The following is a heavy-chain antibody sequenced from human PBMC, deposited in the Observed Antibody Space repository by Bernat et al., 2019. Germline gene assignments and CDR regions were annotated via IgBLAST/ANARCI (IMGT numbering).Heavy chain of an antibody. CDR3: AKDFPMKLQLGYYYYYGMDV. CDR2: IRYDGSNK. Sequence: QVQLVESGGGVVQPGRSLRLSCAASGFTFSSYGMHWVRQAPGKGLEWVAFIRYDGSNKYYADSVKGRFTISRDNSKNTLYLQMNSLRAEDTAVYYCAKDFPMKLQLGYYYYYGMDVWGQGTTVTVSS. CDR1: GFTFSSYG. D-gene: IGHD5-24*01. J-gene: IGHJ6*02. V-gene: IGHV3-30*02.